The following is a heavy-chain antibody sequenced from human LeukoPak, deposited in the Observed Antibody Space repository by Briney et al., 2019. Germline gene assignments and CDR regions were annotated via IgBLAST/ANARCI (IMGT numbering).Heavy chain of an antibody. D-gene: IGHD2-2*01. Sequence: GASVKVSCKASGYTFTGYYMHWVRQAPGQGLEWMGWINPNSGGTNYAQKLQGRVTMTRDTSISTAYMELSRLRSDDTAVYYCARGEVVPAASYNWFDPWGQGTLVTVSS. CDR2: INPNSGGT. J-gene: IGHJ5*02. CDR1: GYTFTGYY. CDR3: ARGEVVPAASYNWFDP. V-gene: IGHV1-2*02.